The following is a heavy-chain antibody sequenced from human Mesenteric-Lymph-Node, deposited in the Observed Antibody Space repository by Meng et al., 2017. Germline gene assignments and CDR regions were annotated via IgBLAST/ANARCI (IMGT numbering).Heavy chain of an antibody. V-gene: IGHV3-30*03. D-gene: IGHD2-15*01. J-gene: IGHJ4*02. CDR2: ISYDGSNK. CDR3: ARGRNIVVVVAPYGGPYFDY. Sequence: GESLKISCAASGFTFSSCWMTWVRQAPGKGLEWVAVISYDGSNKYYADSVKGRFTISRDNSKNTLYLQMNSLRAEDTAVYYCARGRNIVVVVAPYGGPYFDYWGQGTLVTVSS. CDR1: GFTFSSCW.